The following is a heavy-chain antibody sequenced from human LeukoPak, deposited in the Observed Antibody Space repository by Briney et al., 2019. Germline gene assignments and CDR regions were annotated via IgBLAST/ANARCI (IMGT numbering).Heavy chain of an antibody. V-gene: IGHV1-18*01. CDR2: ISAYNGNT. CDR1: GYTFTSYG. J-gene: IGHJ4*02. Sequence: GASVKVSCKASGYTFTSYGISWVRQAPGQGLEWMGWISAYNGNTNYAQKLQGRVTMTTDTSTSTAYMELRSLRSDDTAVYYCAKDALRAVPCYFDYWGQGTLVTVSS. CDR3: AKDALRAVPCYFDY. D-gene: IGHD3-10*01.